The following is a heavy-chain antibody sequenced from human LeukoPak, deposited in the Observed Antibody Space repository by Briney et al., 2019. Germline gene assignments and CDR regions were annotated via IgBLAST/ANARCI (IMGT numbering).Heavy chain of an antibody. V-gene: IGHV3-23*01. CDR3: ARDLGYYDSSGYPY. D-gene: IGHD3-22*01. Sequence: GGSLRLSCAASGFTFSSYAMSWVRQAPGKGLEWVSAISGSGGSTYYADSVKGRFTISRDNSKNTLYLQMNSLRAEDTAVYYCARDLGYYDSSGYPYWGQGTLVTVSS. CDR1: GFTFSSYA. J-gene: IGHJ4*02. CDR2: ISGSGGST.